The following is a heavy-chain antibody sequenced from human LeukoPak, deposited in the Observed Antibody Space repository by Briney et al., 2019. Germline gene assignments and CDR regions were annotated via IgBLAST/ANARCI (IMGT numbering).Heavy chain of an antibody. CDR2: ISGSDGST. V-gene: IGHV3-23*01. J-gene: IGHJ4*02. Sequence: GGSLRLSCAASGFTFSDYAVSWVRQAPGKGLEWVSGISGSDGSTYYADSVKGRFTISRDNSKNTLYLQMNSLRAEDAAVYYCAKVSVPAAIHFPYDYWGQGTLVTVS. CDR1: GFTFSDYA. CDR3: AKVSVPAAIHFPYDY. D-gene: IGHD2-2*01.